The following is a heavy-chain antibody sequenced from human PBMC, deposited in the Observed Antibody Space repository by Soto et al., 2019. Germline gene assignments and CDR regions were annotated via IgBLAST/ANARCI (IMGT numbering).Heavy chain of an antibody. CDR2: ISHSGST. D-gene: IGHD6-13*01. V-gene: IGHV4-59*01. CDR3: ARGGTYSRLIIGDWFDP. J-gene: IGHJ5*02. Sequence: QVQLQESGPGLVKASETLSLTCGVSGGSISNNYWSWIRQPPGKGLEWIGYISHSGSTNYNPSLKSRVTISVDTSKKQFSLKLNSVTAADTAVYYCARGGTYSRLIIGDWFDPWGQGTLVTVAS. CDR1: GGSISNNY.